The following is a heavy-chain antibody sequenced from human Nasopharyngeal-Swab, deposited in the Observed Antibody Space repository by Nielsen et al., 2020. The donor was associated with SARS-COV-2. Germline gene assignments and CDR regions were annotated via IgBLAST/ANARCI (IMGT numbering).Heavy chain of an antibody. CDR3: VRDESGDYLGLPFDS. V-gene: IGHV4-39*07. CDR2: VFYTGT. J-gene: IGHJ4*02. CDR1: GASISNRTYY. D-gene: IGHD4-17*01. Sequence: SETLSFTCSVSGASISNRTYYWGWIRQSPEKGLQWIGTVFYTGTYYNPSLQSRVTISVDTSKNQFSLKLTSVTAADTAVYYCVRDESGDYLGLPFDSWGPGTLVTVSS.